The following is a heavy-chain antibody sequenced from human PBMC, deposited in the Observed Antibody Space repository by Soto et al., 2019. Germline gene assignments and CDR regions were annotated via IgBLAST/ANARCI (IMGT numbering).Heavy chain of an antibody. CDR3: ARDETSAGSGFDP. J-gene: IGHJ5*02. Sequence: QVQLVQSGAEVKKPGATVKVSCKASGYTFTDYFIHWVRQVPGHGLEWMGWITPNSGGTNYAQLFQGRVTMTRDTSITTAYMELSSLRSDDTAAYYCARDETSAGSGFDPWGQGTLVTVSS. V-gene: IGHV1-2*02. CDR2: ITPNSGGT. CDR1: GYTFTDYF. D-gene: IGHD3-10*01.